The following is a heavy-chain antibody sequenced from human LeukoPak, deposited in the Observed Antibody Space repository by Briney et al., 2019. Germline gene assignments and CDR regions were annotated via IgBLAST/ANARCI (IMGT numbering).Heavy chain of an antibody. CDR2: IYYSGST. V-gene: IGHV4-31*03. D-gene: IGHD5-24*01. CDR3: AKSREEIRGLDAFAI. CDR1: GGSISSDDYC. J-gene: IGHJ3*02. Sequence: SETLSLTCSVSGGSISSDDYCWNWIRRHPGKGLEWIGYIYYSGSTYYNPSLKSRVALSVDTSKNQFSLKLSSLTAADTAVYYCAKSREEIRGLDAFAIWGQGTMVTVSS.